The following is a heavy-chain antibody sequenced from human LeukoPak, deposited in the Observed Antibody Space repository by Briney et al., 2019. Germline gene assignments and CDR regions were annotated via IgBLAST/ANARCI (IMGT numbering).Heavy chain of an antibody. V-gene: IGHV3-49*04. Sequence: GGSLRLSCTASGFTFGDYAMSWVRQAPGKGLEWVGFIRSKAYGGTTEYAASVKGRFTISRDDSKSIAYLRMNSLKTEDTAVYYCTRGDDFWSGYYGDYWGQGTLVTVSS. D-gene: IGHD3-3*01. CDR1: GFTFGDYA. J-gene: IGHJ4*02. CDR2: IRSKAYGGTT. CDR3: TRGDDFWSGYYGDY.